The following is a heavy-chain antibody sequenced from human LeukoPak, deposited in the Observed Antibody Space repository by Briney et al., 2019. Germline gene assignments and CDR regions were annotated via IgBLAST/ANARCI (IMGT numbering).Heavy chain of an antibody. CDR3: ARTRITIFGGDYYMDV. CDR2: MNPNSGNT. CDR1: GYTFTSYD. D-gene: IGHD3-3*01. Sequence: ASVNVSCKASGYTFTSYDINWVRQATGQGLEWMGWMNPNSGNTGYAQKFQGRVTITRNTSISTAYMELSSLRSEDTAVYYCARTRITIFGGDYYMDVWGKGTMVTVSS. J-gene: IGHJ6*03. V-gene: IGHV1-8*03.